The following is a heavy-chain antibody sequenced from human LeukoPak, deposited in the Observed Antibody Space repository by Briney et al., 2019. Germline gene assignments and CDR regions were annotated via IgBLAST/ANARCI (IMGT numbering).Heavy chain of an antibody. CDR3: ARGKGYDSPSGAFDI. CDR2: TFYRGTT. V-gene: IGHV4-59*12. Sequence: SETLSLTCTVSGGSISSYYWSWFRQPPGKGPEWIGYTFYRGTTYYNPSLKSRVTISLDRSKNQFSLNVSSVTAADTAMYYAARGKGYDSPSGAFDIWGHGAMVTVSS. J-gene: IGHJ3*02. D-gene: IGHD3-9*01. CDR1: GGSISSYY.